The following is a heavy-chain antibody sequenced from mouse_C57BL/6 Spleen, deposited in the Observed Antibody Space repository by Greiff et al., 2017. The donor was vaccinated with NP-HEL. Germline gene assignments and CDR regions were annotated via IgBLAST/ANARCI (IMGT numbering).Heavy chain of an antibody. CDR1: GYTFTDYY. J-gene: IGHJ4*01. V-gene: IGHV1-19*01. CDR3: ARGGALSTYYAMDY. CDR2: FNPYNGGT. D-gene: IGHD1-1*01. Sequence: VQLQQSGPVLVKPGASVKMSCKASGYTFTDYYMNWVKQSHGKSLEWIGVFNPYNGGTSYNQKFKGKATLTVDKSSSTAYMELNSLTSEDSAVYYCARGGALSTYYAMDYWGQGTSVTVSS.